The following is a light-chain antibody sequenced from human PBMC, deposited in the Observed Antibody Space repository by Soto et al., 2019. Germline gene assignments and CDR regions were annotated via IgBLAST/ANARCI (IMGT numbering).Light chain of an antibody. Sequence: ELVLTQSPGTLSLSPGDRATLSCRASQSVSSTYLAWYQQRPGQAPRLLIYISSSRASGIQDRFSGSGSGPDFTLPISRLEPEDFAVYYCQQYRTSPPTWPFGQGTKV. V-gene: IGKV3-20*01. CDR3: QQYRTSPPTWP. CDR2: ISS. J-gene: IGKJ1*01. CDR1: QSVSSTY.